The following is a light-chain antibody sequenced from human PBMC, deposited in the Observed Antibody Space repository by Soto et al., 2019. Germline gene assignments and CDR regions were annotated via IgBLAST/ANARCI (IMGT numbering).Light chain of an antibody. CDR1: SSDIGAYNY. J-gene: IGLJ2*01. CDR2: DVN. CDR3: TSWTTSTTMI. Sequence: QSALTQPASVSGSPGQSITISCTGTSSDIGAYNYVSWYQQHPGKAPNIMSYDVNIRPSGVSNRFSGSKSGNTASLTISGLQAEDEADYYCTSWTTSTTMIFGGGTKLTVL. V-gene: IGLV2-14*03.